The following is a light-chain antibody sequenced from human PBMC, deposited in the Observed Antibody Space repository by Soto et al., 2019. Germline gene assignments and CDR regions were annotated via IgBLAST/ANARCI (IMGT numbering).Light chain of an antibody. CDR2: AAS. V-gene: IGKV1-9*01. J-gene: IGKJ1*01. Sequence: IQVTQSSSFLAASVGDRVTLTCRASQGICSYLAWYQQKPGKAPKLLIYAASTLQSGVPSRFSGSGSGTEFTLTISSLQPEDFATYYCQQLNSYPRTFGQGTKVEIK. CDR1: QGICSY. CDR3: QQLNSYPRT.